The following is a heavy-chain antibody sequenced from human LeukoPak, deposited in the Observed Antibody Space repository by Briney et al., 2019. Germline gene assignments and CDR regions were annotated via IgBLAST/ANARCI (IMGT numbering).Heavy chain of an antibody. CDR3: ARHPPYSSGWYRYYYYGMDV. CDR2: IDPSDSYT. J-gene: IGHJ6*04. CDR1: GDSFTSYW. D-gene: IGHD6-19*01. V-gene: IGHV5-10-1*01. Sequence: GESLKISCKGSGDSFTSYWISWVRQMPGKGLEWMGRIDPSDSYTNYSPSFQGHVTISADKSISTAYLQWSSLKASDTAMYYCARHPPYSSGWYRYYYYGMDVWGKGTTVTVSS.